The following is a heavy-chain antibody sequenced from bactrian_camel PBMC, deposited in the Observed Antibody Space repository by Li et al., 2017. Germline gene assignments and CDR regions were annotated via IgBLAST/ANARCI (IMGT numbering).Heavy chain of an antibody. D-gene: IGHD1*01. J-gene: IGHJ4*01. CDR1: IFPHSTKC. Sequence: DVQLVESGGGSAQPGGSLRLSCVASIFPHSTKCMGWFRQAPGQEREGVPSEYLREGVASVNFRGVPTYADSVKDRFTISRDNVKNVLYLQMNNLKPEDTAMYYCAADEMGCIENVYRGQGTQVTVS. CDR3: AADEMGCIENVY. CDR2: YLREGVASVNFRGVP. V-gene: IGHV3S42*01.